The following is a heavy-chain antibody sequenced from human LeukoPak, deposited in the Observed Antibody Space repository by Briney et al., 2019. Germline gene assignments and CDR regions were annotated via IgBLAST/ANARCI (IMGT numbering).Heavy chain of an antibody. CDR3: ARASVVPAARRPFSYYDLGY. CDR1: GYTFTSYD. CDR2: MNPNSGNT. V-gene: IGHV1-8*01. D-gene: IGHD2-2*01. Sequence: ASVKVSCKASGYTFTSYDINWVRQATGQGLEWMGWMNPNSGNTGYAQKFQGRVTMTRNTSISTAYMELSSLRSEDTAVYYCARASVVPAARRPFSYYDLGYWGQGTLVTVSS. J-gene: IGHJ4*02.